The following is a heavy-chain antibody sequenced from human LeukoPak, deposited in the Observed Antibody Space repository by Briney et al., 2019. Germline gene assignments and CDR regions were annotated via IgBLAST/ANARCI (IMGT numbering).Heavy chain of an antibody. J-gene: IGHJ4*02. D-gene: IGHD2-21*01. V-gene: IGHV4-59*08. CDR3: VRHAEIEVIPDY. CDR1: GGSISSYY. Sequence: SETLSLTCTVSGGSISSYYWSWIRQPPGKGLEWIGYIYYSGSTNYNPSLKSRVTISVDTSKNQFSLKLSSVTAADTAVYYCVRHAEIEVIPDYWGQGTLVTVSS. CDR2: IYYSGST.